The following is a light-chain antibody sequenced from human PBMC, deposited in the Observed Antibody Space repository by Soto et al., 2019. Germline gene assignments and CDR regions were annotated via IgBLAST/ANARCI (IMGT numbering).Light chain of an antibody. V-gene: IGKV1-17*01. Sequence: DIQMTQSPSSLSASVGDRVTITCRASQDIGNDVGWYQQKPGKAPKRLIFAASRLQSGVPSRFGGSGSGTEFILTVSSLQPEDFATYCCLQHNAYPLTFGGGTTVDIK. CDR3: LQHNAYPLT. J-gene: IGKJ4*01. CDR2: AAS. CDR1: QDIGND.